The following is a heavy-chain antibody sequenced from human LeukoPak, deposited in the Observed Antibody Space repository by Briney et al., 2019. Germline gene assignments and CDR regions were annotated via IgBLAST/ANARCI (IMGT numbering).Heavy chain of an antibody. CDR2: ISGSGGST. V-gene: IGHV3-23*01. J-gene: IGHJ4*02. CDR1: GFTFSSYA. CDR3: AKLFNSGYVAFDY. Sequence: GGPLRLSCAASGFTFSSYAMSWVRQAPGKGLEWVSAISGSGGSTYYADSVKGRFTISRDNSKNTLYLQMNSLRAEDTAVYYCAKLFNSGYVAFDYWGQGTMVTVSS. D-gene: IGHD5-12*01.